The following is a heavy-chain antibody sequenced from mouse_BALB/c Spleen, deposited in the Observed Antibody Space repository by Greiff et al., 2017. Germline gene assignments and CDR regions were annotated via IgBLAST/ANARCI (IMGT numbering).Heavy chain of an antibody. CDR1: GYTFTSYW. CDR3: ARWYFDV. Sequence: QVQLQQSGAELAKPGASVKMSCKASGYTFTSYWMHWVKQRPGQGLEWIGYINPSTGYTEYNQKFKDKATLTADKSSSTAYMQLSSLTSEDSAVYYCARWYFDVWGAGTTVTVSS. J-gene: IGHJ1*01. CDR2: INPSTGYT. V-gene: IGHV1-7*01.